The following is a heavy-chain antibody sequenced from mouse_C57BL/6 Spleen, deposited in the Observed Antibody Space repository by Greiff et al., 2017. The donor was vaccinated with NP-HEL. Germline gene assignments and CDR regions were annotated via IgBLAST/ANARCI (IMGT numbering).Heavy chain of an antibody. Sequence: VQLQQSGAELVKPGASVKMSCKASGYTFTSYWITWVKQRPGQGLEWIGDIYPGSGSTNYNEKFKSKATLTVDTSSSTAYMQLSSLTSEDSAVYYCARVIYYDYAIAYWGQGTLVTVSA. CDR2: IYPGSGST. D-gene: IGHD2-4*01. CDR1: GYTFTSYW. V-gene: IGHV1-55*01. CDR3: ARVIYYDYAIAY. J-gene: IGHJ3*01.